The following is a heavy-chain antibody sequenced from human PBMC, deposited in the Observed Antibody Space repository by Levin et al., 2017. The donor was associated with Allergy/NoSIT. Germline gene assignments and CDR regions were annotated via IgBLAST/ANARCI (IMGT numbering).Heavy chain of an antibody. D-gene: IGHD3-10*01. V-gene: IGHV2-5*02. CDR2: IYWDDDK. CDR1: GFSLSTSGVG. J-gene: IGHJ4*02. Sequence: SGPTLVKPTQTLTLTCTFSGFSLSTSGVGVGWIRQPPGKALEWLALIYWDDDKRYSPSLKSRLTITKDTSKNQLVLTMTNMDHVDTATYYCANGRMVQGVIATGGYYFDYWGKGTLVTVSS. CDR3: ANGRMVQGVIATGGYYFDY.